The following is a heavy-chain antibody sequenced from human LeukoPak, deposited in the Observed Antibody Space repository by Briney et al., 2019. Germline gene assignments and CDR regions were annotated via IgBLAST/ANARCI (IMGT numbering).Heavy chain of an antibody. D-gene: IGHD6-19*01. CDR2: ISSSGDTI. CDR3: AREAYSSGWYGIDY. V-gene: IGHV3-48*03. CDR1: GFTSSSYD. Sequence: GGSLRLSCVASGFTSSSYDMNWVRQAPGKGLEWVSFISSSGDTIYYADSVKGRFTISRDNAKNSLYLQMNSLRAEDAAVYYCAREAYSSGWYGIDYWGQGTLVTVSS. J-gene: IGHJ4*02.